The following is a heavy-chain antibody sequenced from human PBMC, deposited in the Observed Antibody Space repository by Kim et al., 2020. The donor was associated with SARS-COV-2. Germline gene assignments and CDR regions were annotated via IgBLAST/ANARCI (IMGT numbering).Heavy chain of an antibody. D-gene: IGHD2-2*01. CDR3: AKPARDYYYYYMDV. Sequence: AQKVQGRVTMTRNTSISTAYMERSSLRSEDTAVYYCAKPARDYYYYYMDVWGKGTTVTVSS. J-gene: IGHJ6*03. V-gene: IGHV1-8*01.